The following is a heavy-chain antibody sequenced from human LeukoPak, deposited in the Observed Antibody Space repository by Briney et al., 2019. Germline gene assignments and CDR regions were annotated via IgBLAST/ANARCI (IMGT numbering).Heavy chain of an antibody. CDR1: GYTFTDYY. J-gene: IGHJ5*02. V-gene: IGHV1-69*13. D-gene: IGHD6-19*01. CDR2: IIPMFGAA. CDR3: AKDHSSGWLKLSGSGPNWFGP. Sequence: SVKVSCKASGYTFTDYYMHWVRQAPGQGLEWMGGIIPMFGAAKYPQKFQGRVTITADESTSTAYMELSSLRSEDTAVYYCAKDHSSGWLKLSGSGPNWFGPWGQGTLVTVSS.